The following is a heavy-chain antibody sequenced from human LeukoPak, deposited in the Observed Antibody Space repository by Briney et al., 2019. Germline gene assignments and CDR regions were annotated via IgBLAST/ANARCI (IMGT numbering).Heavy chain of an antibody. CDR1: GGSVSDYY. CDR2: IYHTGST. D-gene: IGHD3-9*01. Sequence: PSETLSLTCTISGGSVSDYYWSWIRQSPGKGLEWIGYIYHTGSTSYSPSLKSRVTISADTSQNQFSLKLSSVTAADTAVYYCARGRYFDWLSLHFDYWGQGTLVTVSS. J-gene: IGHJ4*02. V-gene: IGHV4-59*02. CDR3: ARGRYFDWLSLHFDY.